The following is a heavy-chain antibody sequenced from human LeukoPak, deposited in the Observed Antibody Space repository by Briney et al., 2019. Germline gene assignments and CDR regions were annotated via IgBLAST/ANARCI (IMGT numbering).Heavy chain of an antibody. CDR1: GFTFSSYA. D-gene: IGHD3-22*01. Sequence: GGSLRLSCAASGFTFSSYAMSWVRQAPGKGLEWVALISYDGSDTYYPDSVKGRFTISRDNSKNTLYLQVNSLRAEDTAVYYCARGRYYYDISGYFDYWGQGTLVTVSS. J-gene: IGHJ4*02. CDR2: ISYDGSDT. V-gene: IGHV3-30-3*01. CDR3: ARGRYYYDISGYFDY.